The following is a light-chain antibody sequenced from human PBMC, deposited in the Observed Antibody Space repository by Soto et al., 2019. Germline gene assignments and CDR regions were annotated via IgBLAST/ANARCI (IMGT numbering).Light chain of an antibody. V-gene: IGLV2-14*01. CDR2: DVS. CDR1: SSHVGGYNY. Sequence: QSVLTQPASVSGSPGQSITISCTGTSSHVGGYNYVSWYQQHPGKAPKLMICDVSNRPSGVSNRFSGSKSGNTASLTISGLQAEDEADYYCSSYTSSSLYVFGTGTKVTVL. J-gene: IGLJ1*01. CDR3: SSYTSSSLYV.